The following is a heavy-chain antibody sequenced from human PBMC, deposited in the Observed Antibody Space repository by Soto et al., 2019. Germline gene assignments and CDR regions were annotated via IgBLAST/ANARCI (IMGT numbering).Heavy chain of an antibody. CDR3: ARVCLVPAAFFDY. V-gene: IGHV4-61*01. J-gene: IGHJ4*02. D-gene: IGHD2-2*01. CDR2: IYYSGST. Sequence: PSETLSLTCTVSGGSVSSGSYYWSWIRQPPGKGLEWIGYIYYSGSTNYNPSLKSRVTISVDTSKNQFSLKLSSVTAADTAVYYCARVCLVPAAFFDYWGQGTLVTVSS. CDR1: GGSVSSGSYY.